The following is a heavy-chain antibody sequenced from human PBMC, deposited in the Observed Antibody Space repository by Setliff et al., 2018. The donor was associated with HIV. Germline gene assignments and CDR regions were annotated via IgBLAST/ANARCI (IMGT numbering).Heavy chain of an antibody. CDR1: GYTFTSYG. CDR3: ARDNYDDYSRVQMDV. D-gene: IGHD4-17*01. CDR2: ISTYKGNK. V-gene: IGHV1-18*04. Sequence: ASVKVSCKASGYTFTSYGISWVRQAPGQGLEWMGWISTYKGNKKYEQKFQGRVTMTTDTSTSTAYMELRSLRSDDTAIYYCARDNYDDYSRVQMDVWGKGTTVTVSS. J-gene: IGHJ6*04.